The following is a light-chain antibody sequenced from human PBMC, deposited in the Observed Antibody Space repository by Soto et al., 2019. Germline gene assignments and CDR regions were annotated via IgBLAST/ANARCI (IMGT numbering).Light chain of an antibody. CDR2: DAS. Sequence: EIVLTQSPATLSLSPGEGATLSCRASLSVTNYLAWYQQKPGQAPRLLIYDASNRATGIPARFSGSGSGTDFTLTISSLGPEDFAVDFCQHRDGWTPALTFGGGSKVEIK. CDR1: LSVTNY. J-gene: IGKJ4*01. V-gene: IGKV3-11*01. CDR3: QHRDGWTPALT.